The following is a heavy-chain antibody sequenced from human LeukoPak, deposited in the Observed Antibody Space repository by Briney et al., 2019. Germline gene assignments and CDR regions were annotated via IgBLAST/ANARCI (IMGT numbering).Heavy chain of an antibody. D-gene: IGHD2-15*01. CDR2: INPNSGGT. J-gene: IGHJ6*03. CDR3: ARGRVVVVVAYYMDV. CDR1: GYTFTGYY. V-gene: IGHV1-2*02. Sequence: ASVKVSCTASGYTFTGYYMHWVRQAPGQGLEWMGWINPNSGGTNYAQKFQGRVTTTRDTSISTAYMELSRLRSDDTAVYYCARGRVVVVVAYYMDVWGKGTTVTISS.